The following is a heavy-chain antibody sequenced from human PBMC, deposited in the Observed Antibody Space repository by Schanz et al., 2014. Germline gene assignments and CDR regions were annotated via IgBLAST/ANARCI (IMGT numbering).Heavy chain of an antibody. J-gene: IGHJ6*02. Sequence: VQLVESGGGVVQPGGSLRLSCAASGFTFSSYVMNWVRQAPGRGLEWVSFISASGDSTSYADSVKGRFTISRDNSKNTLYLQMNSLRDEDTAMYYCARRVPYSFGLDVWGQGATVTVSS. V-gene: IGHV3-23*04. CDR3: ARRVPYSFGLDV. D-gene: IGHD1-1*01. CDR1: GFTFSSYV. CDR2: ISASGDST.